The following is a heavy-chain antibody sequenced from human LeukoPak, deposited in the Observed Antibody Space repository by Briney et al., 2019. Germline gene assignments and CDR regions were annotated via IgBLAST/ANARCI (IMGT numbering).Heavy chain of an antibody. D-gene: IGHD2-2*01. V-gene: IGHV1-2*06. Sequence: ASVKVSCKPSGYTFTGYYMHWVRQAPGQGLEWMGRINPNSGGTNYAQKFQGRVTMTRDTSISTAYMELSRLRSDDTAVYYCARDFVVVPAAMIQYNWFDPWGQGTLVTVSS. CDR2: INPNSGGT. CDR3: ARDFVVVPAAMIQYNWFDP. J-gene: IGHJ5*02. CDR1: GYTFTGYY.